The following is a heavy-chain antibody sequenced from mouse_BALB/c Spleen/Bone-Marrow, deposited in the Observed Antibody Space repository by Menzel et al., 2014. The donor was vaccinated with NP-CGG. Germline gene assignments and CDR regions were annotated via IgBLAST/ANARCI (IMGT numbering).Heavy chain of an antibody. V-gene: IGHV3-8*02. D-gene: IGHD1-1*01. Sequence: EVKLVESGPSLVKPSQTLSLTCSVTGDSIXSGYWNWIRKFPGNKLEYMGYISYSGSTYYNPSLKSRISITRDTSKNQYYLQLNSVTTEDTATYYCARGGGSSYNYAMDYWGQGTSVTVSS. J-gene: IGHJ4*01. CDR1: GDSIXSGY. CDR3: ARGGGSSYNYAMDY. CDR2: ISYSGST.